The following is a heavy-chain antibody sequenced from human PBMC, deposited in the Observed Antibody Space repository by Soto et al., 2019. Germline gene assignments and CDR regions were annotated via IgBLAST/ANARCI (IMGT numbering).Heavy chain of an antibody. V-gene: IGHV4-39*01. Sequence: PSEILSLTCTVSGGSISSSSYYWGWIRQPPGKGLEWIGSIYYSGSTYYNPSLKSRVTISVDTSKNQFSLKLSSVTAADTAVYYCARRRDGYNLWGQGTLVTVSS. J-gene: IGHJ4*02. CDR1: GGSISSSSYY. D-gene: IGHD5-12*01. CDR3: ARRRDGYNL. CDR2: IYYSGST.